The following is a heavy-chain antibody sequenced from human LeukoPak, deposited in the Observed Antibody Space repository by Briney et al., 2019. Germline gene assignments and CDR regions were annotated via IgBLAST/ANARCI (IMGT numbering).Heavy chain of an antibody. D-gene: IGHD2-2*01. J-gene: IGHJ4*02. V-gene: IGHV1-46*01. CDR1: GYTFTSNY. CDR2: IYPRDGST. Sequence: ASVKVSCKASGYTFTSNYIHWVRQAPGQGLEWMGMIYPRDGSTSYAQKFQGRVTMTRDTSTSTVYMELSSLRSEDTAVYYCARDVRGGGQLLSGIDYWGQGTLVTVSS. CDR3: ARDVRGGGQLLSGIDY.